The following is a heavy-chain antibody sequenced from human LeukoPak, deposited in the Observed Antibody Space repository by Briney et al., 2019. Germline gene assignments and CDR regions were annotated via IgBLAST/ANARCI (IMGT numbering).Heavy chain of an antibody. J-gene: IGHJ4*02. Sequence: ASETLSLTCTVSGYSISSGYFWGWIRQPPGKGLGWIGSIYHSGSTYYNPSLKSRVTISVDTSKNQFSLKLSSVTAADTAVYYCARVLSVDYDFWSGYYQTPSFFDYWGQGTLVTVSS. CDR1: GYSISSGYF. CDR3: ARVLSVDYDFWSGYYQTPSFFDY. CDR2: IYHSGST. V-gene: IGHV4-38-2*02. D-gene: IGHD3-3*01.